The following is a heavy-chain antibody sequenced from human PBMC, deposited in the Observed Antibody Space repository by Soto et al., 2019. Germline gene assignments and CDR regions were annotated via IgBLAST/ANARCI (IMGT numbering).Heavy chain of an antibody. V-gene: IGHV4-59*08. J-gene: IGHJ4*02. Sequence: SETLSLTCTVSGGSISSYYWSWIRQPPGKGLEWIGYIYYSGSTDYNPSLKSRVTISVDTSKNQFSLKLSSVTAADTAVYYCARRYGVYFDYWGQGTLVTVSS. CDR2: IYYSGST. D-gene: IGHD4-17*01. CDR1: GGSISSYY. CDR3: ARRYGVYFDY.